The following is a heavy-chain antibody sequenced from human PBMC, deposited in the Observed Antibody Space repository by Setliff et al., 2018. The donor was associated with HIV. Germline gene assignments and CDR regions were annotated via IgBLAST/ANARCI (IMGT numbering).Heavy chain of an antibody. Sequence: GESLKISCAASGFSFQSYNIHWVRQAPGKGLEWVAVMYHDGIAKYYADSVKDRFALSRDDSKSTMYLQMYNLRPEDTALYYCAKDLDGNGYQRRAEYFHHWGRGTLVTVSS. CDR2: MYHDGIAK. CDR1: GFSFQSYN. D-gene: IGHD5-18*01. V-gene: IGHV3-30*02. J-gene: IGHJ1*01. CDR3: AKDLDGNGYQRRAEYFHH.